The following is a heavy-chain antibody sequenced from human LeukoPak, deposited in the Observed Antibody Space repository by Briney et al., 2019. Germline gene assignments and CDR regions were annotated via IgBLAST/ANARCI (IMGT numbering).Heavy chain of an antibody. CDR3: ARDRTTVTTFDY. Sequence: KPGGSLRLSCAASRFTFSTYTMNWVRQAPGKGLEWVSSISSSSSYIYCADSVKGRFTISRDNAKNSLYLQMNTLRAEDTAVYYCARDRTTVTTFDYWGQGTLVTVSS. D-gene: IGHD4-17*01. V-gene: IGHV3-21*01. CDR2: ISSSSSYI. J-gene: IGHJ4*02. CDR1: RFTFSTYT.